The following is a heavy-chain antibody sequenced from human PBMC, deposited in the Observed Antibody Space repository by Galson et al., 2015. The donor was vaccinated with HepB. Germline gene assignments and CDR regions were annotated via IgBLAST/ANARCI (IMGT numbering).Heavy chain of an antibody. V-gene: IGHV3-23*01. D-gene: IGHD3-3*01. CDR3: AKDLSSATIFGVVSPYYYYGMDV. Sequence: SLRLSCAASGFTFSSYAMSWVRQAPGKGLEWVSAISGSGGSTYYADSVKGRFTISRDNSKNTLYLQMNSLRAEDTAVYYCAKDLSSATIFGVVSPYYYYGMDVWGQGTTVTVSS. J-gene: IGHJ6*02. CDR2: ISGSGGST. CDR1: GFTFSSYA.